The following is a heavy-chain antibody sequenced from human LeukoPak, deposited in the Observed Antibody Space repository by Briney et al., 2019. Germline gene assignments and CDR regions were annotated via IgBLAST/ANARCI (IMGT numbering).Heavy chain of an antibody. CDR3: AKDIEYDSSGYYLDPEYYFDY. CDR2: ISGDGGST. Sequence: GGALRLSCAASGFTFDDYVMHWVRQAPGKGLEWVSLISGDGGSTYYADSVKGRFPISRDNSQNSLYLQMNSLRTEDTALYYCAKDIEYDSSGYYLDPEYYFDYWGQGTLVTVSS. CDR1: GFTFDDYV. D-gene: IGHD3-22*01. V-gene: IGHV3-43*02. J-gene: IGHJ4*02.